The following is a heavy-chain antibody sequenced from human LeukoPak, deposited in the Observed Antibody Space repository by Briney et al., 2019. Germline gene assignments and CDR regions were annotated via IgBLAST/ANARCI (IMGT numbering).Heavy chain of an antibody. CDR2: ISPNSGET. J-gene: IGHJ3*02. D-gene: IGHD2-8*01. CDR1: GYTFTDYY. CDR3: ATGSYAAFDI. V-gene: IGHV1-2*02. Sequence: ASVKVSFKASGYTFTDYYMHWVRQAPGQGLEWMGWISPNSGETSYAQKFQGRVTMTEDTSTDTAYMELSSLRSEDTAVYYCATGSYAAFDIWGQGTMVTVSS.